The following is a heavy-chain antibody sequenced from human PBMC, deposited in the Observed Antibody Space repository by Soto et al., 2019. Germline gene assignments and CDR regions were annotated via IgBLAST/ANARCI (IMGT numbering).Heavy chain of an antibody. J-gene: IGHJ4*02. CDR1: GFTFSSYW. CDR2: INSDGSST. V-gene: IGHV3-74*01. D-gene: IGHD5-18*01. CDR3: ARGSYSYGPPDNFDY. Sequence: EVQLVESGGGLVQPGGSLRLSCAASGFTFSSYWMHWVRQAPGKGLVWVSRINSDGSSTSYADSVKGRFTISRDNAKNTLYLQMNSLRAEDTAVYYCARGSYSYGPPDNFDYWGQGTLVTVSS.